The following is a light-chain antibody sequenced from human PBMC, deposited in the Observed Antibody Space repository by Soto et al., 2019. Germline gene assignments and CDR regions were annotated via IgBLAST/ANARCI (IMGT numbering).Light chain of an antibody. CDR2: GAS. CDR1: QTISSDY. CDR3: HQYGSSPIT. J-gene: IGKJ5*01. V-gene: IGKV3-20*01. Sequence: EIVLTQSPSTLSLSPGIRATLSCRASQTISSDYLAWYQQRPGQPPRLLIYGASSRATGIPDRFSGGGSGTDFTLTIRRLEPEDFAVYYCHQYGSSPITFGQGTRLEIK.